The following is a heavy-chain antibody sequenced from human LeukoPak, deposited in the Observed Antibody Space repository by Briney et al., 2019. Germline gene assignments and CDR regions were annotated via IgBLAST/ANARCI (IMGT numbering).Heavy chain of an antibody. Sequence: GSLRLSCATSGFTFISYGLHWVRQAPGKGLEWLAVIWHDGSHIFYADSVKGRFTISRDNSKNTLYLQMNSLRVEDTAVYHCAKDFGAPIAAPESWGQGTLVTVSS. J-gene: IGHJ5*02. CDR3: AKDFGAPIAAPES. V-gene: IGHV3-33*06. D-gene: IGHD6-13*01. CDR1: GFTFISYG. CDR2: IWHDGSHI.